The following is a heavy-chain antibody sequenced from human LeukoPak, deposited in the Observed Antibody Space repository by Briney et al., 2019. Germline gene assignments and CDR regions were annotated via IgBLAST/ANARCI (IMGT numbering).Heavy chain of an antibody. CDR1: GFTFSSYW. CDR3: ARARDYGSGKANAFDI. V-gene: IGHV3-7*05. J-gene: IGHJ3*02. Sequence: GGSLRPSCAASGFTFSSYWMSWVRQAPGKGLEWVANIKRDGSEKYYMDSVKGRFTISRDNAENSLYLQMNSLRAEDTAVYYCARARDYGSGKANAFDIWGQGTMVTVSS. CDR2: IKRDGSEK. D-gene: IGHD3-10*01.